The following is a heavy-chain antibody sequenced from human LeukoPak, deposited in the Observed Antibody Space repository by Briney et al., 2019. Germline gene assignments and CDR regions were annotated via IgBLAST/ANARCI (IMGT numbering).Heavy chain of an antibody. J-gene: IGHJ5*02. Sequence: PSETLSLTCNVSGGSISCCYWSWIRQPPGKGLEWIGYIYHSGSTYYNPSLKSRVTISVDRSKNQFSLKLSSVTAADTAVYYCARVPYNWNYIWFDPWGQGTLVTVSS. CDR1: GGSISCCY. CDR3: ARVPYNWNYIWFDP. D-gene: IGHD1-20*01. CDR2: IYHSGST. V-gene: IGHV4-59*12.